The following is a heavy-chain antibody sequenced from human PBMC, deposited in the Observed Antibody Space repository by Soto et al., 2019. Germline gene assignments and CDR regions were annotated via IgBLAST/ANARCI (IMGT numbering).Heavy chain of an antibody. V-gene: IGHV3-21*01. CDR2: ISSSSSYI. D-gene: IGHD3-3*01. J-gene: IGHJ4*02. CDR1: GFTFSSYS. Sequence: GGSLRLSCAASGFTFSSYSMNWVRQAPGKGLEWVSSISSSSSYIYYADSVKGRFTISRDNAKNSLYLQMNSLRAEDTAVYYCAREQVWSGPTDYWGQGTLVTVSS. CDR3: AREQVWSGPTDY.